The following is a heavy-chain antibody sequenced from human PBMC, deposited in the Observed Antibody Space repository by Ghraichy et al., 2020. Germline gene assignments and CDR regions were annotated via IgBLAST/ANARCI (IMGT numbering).Heavy chain of an antibody. CDR3: VKDTIFRVDSFDL. CDR2: VQFDGREK. CDR1: GFTFSNYG. V-gene: IGHV3-30*02. J-gene: IGHJ3*01. Sequence: SCTASGFTFSNYGMHWVRQAPGKGLEWVAFVQFDGREKLYLDSVKGQFTISRDNSRSTLYLQMNTLTTEDTAMYYCVKDTIFRVDSFDLWGQGTMVTVS. D-gene: IGHD3-3*01.